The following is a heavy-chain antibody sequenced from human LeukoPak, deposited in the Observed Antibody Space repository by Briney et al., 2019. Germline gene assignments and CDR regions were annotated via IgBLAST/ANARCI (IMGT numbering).Heavy chain of an antibody. J-gene: IGHJ3*02. V-gene: IGHV1-69*02. CDR1: GYTFTGYY. CDR3: ASPGRDENDAFDI. Sequence: ASVKVSCKASGYTFTGYYMHWVRQAPGQGLEWMGRIIPILGIANYAQKFQGRVTITADKSTSTAYMELSSLRSEDTAVYYCASPGRDENDAFDIWGQGTMVTVSS. CDR2: IIPILGIA. D-gene: IGHD1-26*01.